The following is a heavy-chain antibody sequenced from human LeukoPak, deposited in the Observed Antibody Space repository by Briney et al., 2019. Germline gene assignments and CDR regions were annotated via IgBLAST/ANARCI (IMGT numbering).Heavy chain of an antibody. CDR1: GYTLTELS. CDR2: FDPEDGET. V-gene: IGHV1-24*01. D-gene: IGHD5-18*01. CDR3: ATRGYSYGDTFDY. J-gene: IGHJ4*02. Sequence: ASVKVSCTVSGYTLTELSMHWVRQAPGKGLEWMGGFDPEDGETIYAQKFQGRVTMTEDTSTDTAYMELSSLRSEDTAVYYCATRGYSYGDTFDYWGQGTLVTVSS.